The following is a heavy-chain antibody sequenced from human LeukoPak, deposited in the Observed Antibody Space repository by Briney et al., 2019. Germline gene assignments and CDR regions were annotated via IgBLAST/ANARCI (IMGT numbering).Heavy chain of an antibody. CDR3: AREYSSSWYSRGGEAFDI. D-gene: IGHD6-13*01. CDR1: GYTFTGYY. V-gene: IGHV1-2*02. Sequence: GASVKVSRKASGYTFTGYYMHWVRQAPGQGLEWMGWINPNSGGTNYAQKFQGRVTMTRDTSISTAYMELSRLRSDDTAVYYCAREYSSSWYSRGGEAFDIWGQGTMVTVSS. CDR2: INPNSGGT. J-gene: IGHJ3*02.